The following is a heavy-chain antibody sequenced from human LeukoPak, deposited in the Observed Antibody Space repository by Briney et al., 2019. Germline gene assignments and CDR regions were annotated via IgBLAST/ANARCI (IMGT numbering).Heavy chain of an antibody. CDR2: IIPIFGTA. D-gene: IGHD6-13*01. Sequence: SVKVSCKASGGTFSSYAISWVRQAPGQGLEWMGGIIPIFGTANYAQKFQGRVTITADESTSTAYMELSSLRSEDTAVYYCARVILPTGYSSSRYRDYYYGMDVWGQGTTVTVSS. CDR3: ARVILPTGYSSSRYRDYYYGMDV. J-gene: IGHJ6*02. CDR1: GGTFSSYA. V-gene: IGHV1-69*13.